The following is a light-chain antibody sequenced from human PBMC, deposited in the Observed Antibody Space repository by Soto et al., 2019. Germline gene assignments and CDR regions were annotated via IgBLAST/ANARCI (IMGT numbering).Light chain of an antibody. CDR2: DDS. J-gene: IGLJ1*01. CDR3: HVWDSSSDHYV. CDR1: NIGGKS. V-gene: IGLV3-21*02. Sequence: SYELTQPPSVSVDPGQTARSTCGGNNIGGKSVHWYQQKPGQAPVLVVYDDSDRPSGIPDRFSGSNSGDTATLTIRRVEAGDEADYYCHVWDSSSDHYVFGTGTKVTVL.